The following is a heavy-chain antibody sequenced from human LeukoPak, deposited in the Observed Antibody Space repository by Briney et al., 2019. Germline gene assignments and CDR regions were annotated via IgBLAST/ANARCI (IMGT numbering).Heavy chain of an antibody. CDR3: ARIMVTIQPIVYFDY. V-gene: IGHV4-39*01. D-gene: IGHD2-21*02. Sequence: SETLSLTCTVSGGSIITRSYFWGWIRQAPGKGLEWIGSIADSGSTYYNPSLKTRVTMSVDTSKKQFSLRLSSVTAADTAVYYCARIMVTIQPIVYFDYWGQGTLVTVSS. J-gene: IGHJ4*02. CDR2: IADSGST. CDR1: GGSIITRSYF.